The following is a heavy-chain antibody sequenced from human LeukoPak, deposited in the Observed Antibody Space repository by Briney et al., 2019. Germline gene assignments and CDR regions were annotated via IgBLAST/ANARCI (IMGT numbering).Heavy chain of an antibody. J-gene: IGHJ3*02. D-gene: IGHD2-2*03. Sequence: GGSLRLSCAASGFTVSSNYMSWVRQAPGKGLEWVSVIYSGGSTYYADSVKGRFTISRDNSKNTLYLQMNSLRAEDTAVYYCARDGRVDIYAFDIWGQGTMVTVSS. CDR3: ARDGRVDIYAFDI. CDR2: IYSGGST. CDR1: GFTVSSNY. V-gene: IGHV3-53*01.